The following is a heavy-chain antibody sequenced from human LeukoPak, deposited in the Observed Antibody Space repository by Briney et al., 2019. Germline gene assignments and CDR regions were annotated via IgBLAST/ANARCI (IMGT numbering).Heavy chain of an antibody. CDR3: ASGDSTYYYGSGSPYYGMDV. CDR1: GGSISSYY. CDR2: IYYSGST. D-gene: IGHD3-10*01. J-gene: IGHJ6*02. V-gene: IGHV4-59*08. Sequence: PSETLSLTCTVSGGSISSYYWSWIRQPPGKGLEWIGYIYYSGSTNYNPSLKSRVTISVDTSKSQFSLKLSSVTAADTAVYYCASGDSTYYYGSGSPYYGMDVWGQGTTVTVSS.